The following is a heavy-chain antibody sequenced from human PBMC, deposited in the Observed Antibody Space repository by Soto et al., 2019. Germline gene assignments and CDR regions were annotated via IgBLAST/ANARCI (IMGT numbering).Heavy chain of an antibody. CDR3: ARFDIVAPAFFDY. CDR2: IYYSGST. V-gene: IGHV4-31*03. J-gene: IGHJ4*02. CDR1: GGSISSGGYY. Sequence: SETLSLTCTVSGGSISSGGYYWSWIRQHPGKGLEWIGYIYYSGSTYYNPSLKSRVTISVDTSKNQFSLKLSSVTAADTAVYYCARFDIVAPAFFDYWGQGTLVTVSS. D-gene: IGHD2-15*01.